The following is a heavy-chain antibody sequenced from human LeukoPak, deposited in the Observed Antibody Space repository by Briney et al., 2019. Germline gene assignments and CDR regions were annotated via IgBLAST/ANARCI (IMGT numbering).Heavy chain of an antibody. Sequence: SETLSLTCVVYGGSLSGYYWSWIRQPPGKGLEWIGEINQSGSTRYNPSLKSRVTISVDTSKNQFSLKLSSVTAADAAVYYCARGLKYQLLSCNWFDPWGQGTLVTVSS. CDR2: INQSGST. V-gene: IGHV4-34*01. J-gene: IGHJ5*02. CDR3: ARGLKYQLLSCNWFDP. D-gene: IGHD2-2*01. CDR1: GGSLSGYY.